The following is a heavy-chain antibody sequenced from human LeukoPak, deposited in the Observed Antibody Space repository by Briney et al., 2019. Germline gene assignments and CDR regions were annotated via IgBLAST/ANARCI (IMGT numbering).Heavy chain of an antibody. Sequence: SETLSLTCAVYGGSFSGYYWSWIRQPPGKGLEWIGEINHSGSTNYNPPLKSRVTISVDTSKNQFSLKLSSVTAADTAVYYCARGARTSKYSSSSGRRWFDPWGQGTLVTVSS. V-gene: IGHV4-34*01. D-gene: IGHD6-6*01. CDR3: ARGARTSKYSSSSGRRWFDP. CDR1: GGSFSGYY. CDR2: INHSGST. J-gene: IGHJ5*02.